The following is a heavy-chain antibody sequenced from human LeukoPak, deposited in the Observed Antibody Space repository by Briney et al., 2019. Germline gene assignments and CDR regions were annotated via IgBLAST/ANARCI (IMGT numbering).Heavy chain of an antibody. J-gene: IGHJ4*02. CDR1: GFTFSSYS. D-gene: IGHD3-22*01. CDR3: AGNYYDSSGPWGTDY. Sequence: GGSLRLSCAASGFTFSSYSMNWVRQAPGKGLEWVSSISSSSSYIYYAASVKGRFTISRDNAKNSLYLQMNSLRAEDTAVYYCAGNYYDSSGPWGTDYWGQGTLVTVSS. V-gene: IGHV3-21*01. CDR2: ISSSSSYI.